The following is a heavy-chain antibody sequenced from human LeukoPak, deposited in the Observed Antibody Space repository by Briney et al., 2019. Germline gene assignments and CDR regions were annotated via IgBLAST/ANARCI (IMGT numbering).Heavy chain of an antibody. CDR1: GYTITGYY. J-gene: IGHJ4*02. V-gene: IGHV7-4-1*02. D-gene: IGHD6-19*01. CDR2: INTNTGNP. CDR3: AREVGSGWTPFNS. Sequence: ASVKVLCKASGYTITGYYMHWVRQAPGQGLEWTGWINTNTGNPTYAQGFTGRFVFSLDTSVSTAYLQISSLKTEDTAVYFCAREVGSGWTPFNSWGQGTLVTVSS.